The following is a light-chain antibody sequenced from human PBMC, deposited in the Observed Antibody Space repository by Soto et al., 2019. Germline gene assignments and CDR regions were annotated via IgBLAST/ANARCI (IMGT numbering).Light chain of an antibody. CDR2: DVN. J-gene: IGLJ2*01. V-gene: IGLV2-14*03. CDR1: SSDVGRYNF. CDR3: SSYASNGDVL. Sequence: QSALTQPASVSGSPGQSITISCTGTSSDVGRYNFVSWYQHHPGKAPKLMIYDVNNRPSGVSNRFSGSKSGNTASLTISGLQAEDEADYYCSSYASNGDVLFGGGTKLTVL.